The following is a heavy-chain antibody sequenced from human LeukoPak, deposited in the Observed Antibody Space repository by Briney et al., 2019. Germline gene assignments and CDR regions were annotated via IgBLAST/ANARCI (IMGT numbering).Heavy chain of an antibody. CDR3: ARDLTY. J-gene: IGHJ4*02. CDR2: ISAYNGNT. V-gene: IGHV1-18*01. CDR1: GYTFTSYG. Sequence: GASVKVSCKASGYTFTSYGIIWVRQAPGQGLEWMGWISAYNGNTDYSQNLQGRVTMTTDTSTNTAYMELRSLRFDDTAVYYCARDLTYWGQGTLVTVSS.